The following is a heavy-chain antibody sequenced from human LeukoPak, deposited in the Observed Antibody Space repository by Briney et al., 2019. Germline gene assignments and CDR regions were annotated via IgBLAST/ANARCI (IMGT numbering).Heavy chain of an antibody. CDR3: ARETIAVADYYFDY. J-gene: IGHJ4*02. V-gene: IGHV3-30*02. D-gene: IGHD6-19*01. CDR2: IHTDQTIQ. Sequence: GGSLRLSCAASGFTFSGFGMHWVRQAPGKGLEWVAYIHTDQTIQYYADSVKGRFTISRDNSKNTLYLQMKTLRSEDTAVYYCARETIAVADYYFDYWGQGTLVTVSS. CDR1: GFTFSGFG.